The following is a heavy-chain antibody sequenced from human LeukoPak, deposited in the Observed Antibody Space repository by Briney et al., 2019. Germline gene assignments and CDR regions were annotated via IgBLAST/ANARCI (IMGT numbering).Heavy chain of an antibody. CDR3: ARDGYSYGPYNWFDP. CDR2: INSDGSST. CDR1: GFTFRSYW. V-gene: IGHV3-74*01. J-gene: IGHJ5*02. Sequence: GGFLRLSCAASGFTFRSYWMHWVRQAPGQGLVSVSRINSDGSSTSYADSVKGRFTISRDNAKNTLYLQMNSLRSEDTAVYYCARDGYSYGPYNWFDPWGQGTLVTVSS. D-gene: IGHD5-18*01.